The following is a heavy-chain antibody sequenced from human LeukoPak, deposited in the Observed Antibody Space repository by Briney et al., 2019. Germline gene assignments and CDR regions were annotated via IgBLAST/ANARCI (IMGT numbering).Heavy chain of an antibody. CDR2: IYHGGST. Sequence: GSLRLSCAASGFTFSSYSMNWVRQPPGKGLEWIGEIYHGGSTNYNPSLQSRVTISVDKSKNQFSLRLSSVTAADTAVYYCARAYYGAYSWFDPWGQGTLVTVSS. CDR1: GFTFSSYS. J-gene: IGHJ5*02. V-gene: IGHV4-4*02. CDR3: ARAYYGAYSWFDP. D-gene: IGHD4/OR15-4a*01.